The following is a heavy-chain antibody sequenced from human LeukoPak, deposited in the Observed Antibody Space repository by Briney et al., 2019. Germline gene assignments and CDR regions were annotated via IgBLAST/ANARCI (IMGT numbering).Heavy chain of an antibody. CDR2: INHSGST. V-gene: IGHV4-34*01. CDR3: ARAVTGPYYFDS. J-gene: IGHJ4*02. CDR1: GGSFSGYY. D-gene: IGHD6-19*01. Sequence: SETLSLTCAVYGGSFSGYYWSWIRQPPGKGLEWIGEINHSGSTNYNPSLKSRVTISVDTSKNQFSLNLTSVTAADTAVYYCARAVTGPYYFDSWGQGTLVTVSS.